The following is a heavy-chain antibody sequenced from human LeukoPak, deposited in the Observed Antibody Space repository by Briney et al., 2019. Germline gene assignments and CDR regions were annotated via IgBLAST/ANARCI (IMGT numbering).Heavy chain of an antibody. V-gene: IGHV3-21*01. CDR2: ISSSSSYI. Sequence: PGGSLRLSCAASGFTFSSYSMNWVRQAPGKGLEWVSSISSSSSYIYYADSVKGRFTISRDNAKNSLYLQMNSLRAEDTAVYYCARDRGRYSSSWYGYWGQGTLVTVSS. CDR1: GFTFSSYS. CDR3: ARDRGRYSSSWYGY. D-gene: IGHD6-13*01. J-gene: IGHJ4*02.